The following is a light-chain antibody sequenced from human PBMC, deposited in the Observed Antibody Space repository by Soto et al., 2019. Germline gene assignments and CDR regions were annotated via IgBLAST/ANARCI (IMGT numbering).Light chain of an antibody. Sequence: QSALTQPASVSGSPGQSITISCTGTSSDVGGYDFVSWYQQHPDKAPKLIIYEVSNRPSGVSHRFSGSKSGNTASLTISGLQAEDEADYYCNSYTSTSARVFGGGTKLTVL. CDR3: NSYTSTSARV. J-gene: IGLJ3*02. CDR1: SSDVGGYDF. V-gene: IGLV2-14*01. CDR2: EVS.